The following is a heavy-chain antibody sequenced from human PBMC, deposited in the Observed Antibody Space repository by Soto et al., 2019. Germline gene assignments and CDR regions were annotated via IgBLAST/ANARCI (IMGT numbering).Heavy chain of an antibody. Sequence: ASVKVSCKASGYTFTSYAMHWVRQAPGQRLEWMGWINAGNGNTKYSQKFQGRVTITRDTSASTAYMELSSLRAEDTAIYYCARASGSVSHGSIDSWGQGTLVTVSS. D-gene: IGHD1-1*01. V-gene: IGHV1-3*01. CDR2: INAGNGNT. J-gene: IGHJ4*02. CDR1: GYTFTSYA. CDR3: ARASGSVSHGSIDS.